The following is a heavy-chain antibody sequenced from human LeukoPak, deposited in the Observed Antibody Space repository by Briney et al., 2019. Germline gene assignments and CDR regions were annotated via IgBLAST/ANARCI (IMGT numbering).Heavy chain of an antibody. CDR3: ARDLDSMHYFDY. CDR2: IYSGGST. V-gene: IGHV3-53*01. Sequence: PGGSLRLSCAASEFTVSSNYMSWVRQAPGKGLEWVSVIYSGGSTYYADSVRGRFTISRDNSKNTLYLQMNSLRAEDTAVYYCARDLDSMHYFDYWGQGTLVTVSS. J-gene: IGHJ4*02. CDR1: EFTVSSNY.